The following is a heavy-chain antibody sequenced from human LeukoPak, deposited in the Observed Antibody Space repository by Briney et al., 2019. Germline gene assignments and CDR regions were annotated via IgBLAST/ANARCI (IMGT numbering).Heavy chain of an antibody. D-gene: IGHD6-13*01. V-gene: IGHV3-23*01. CDR3: ARDGSRRAAGHFDY. Sequence: PGGSLRLSCAASGFTFSSYAMSWVRQAPGKGLEWVSAISGSGGSTYYADSVKGRFTISRDNAKNSLYLQMNSLRAEDTAVYYCARDGSRRAAGHFDYWGQGTLVTVSS. CDR1: GFTFSSYA. CDR2: ISGSGGST. J-gene: IGHJ4*02.